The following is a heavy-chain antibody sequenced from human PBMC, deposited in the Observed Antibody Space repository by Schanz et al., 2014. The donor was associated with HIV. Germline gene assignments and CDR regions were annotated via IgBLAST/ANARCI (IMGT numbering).Heavy chain of an antibody. CDR1: GFTFSSYW. Sequence: EVQLVESGGGLVQPGGSLRLSCAASGFTFSSYWMHWVRQAPGKGLVWVSRINSDGSSTSNADSVKGRFTISRDNAKNTLYLQMNSLRAEDTAVYFCARDGYNSLSRKNYYFDSWGPGTLVTVSS. CDR3: ARDGYNSLSRKNYYFDS. V-gene: IGHV3-74*01. J-gene: IGHJ4*02. D-gene: IGHD1-1*01. CDR2: INSDGSST.